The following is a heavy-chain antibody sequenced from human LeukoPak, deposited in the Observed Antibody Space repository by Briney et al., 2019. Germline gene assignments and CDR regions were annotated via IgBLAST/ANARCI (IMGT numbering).Heavy chain of an antibody. J-gene: IGHJ4*02. V-gene: IGHV3-23*01. Sequence: GGSLRLSCAASGFTFRRYGMSWVRQAPEKGLEWVSAISGSGGSTYYADSVKGRFTISRDNSKNTLYLQMNSLRAEDTAVYYCAKESYYYDSSGYKNYWGQGTLVTVSS. CDR1: GFTFRRYG. CDR3: AKESYYYDSSGYKNY. CDR2: ISGSGGST. D-gene: IGHD3-22*01.